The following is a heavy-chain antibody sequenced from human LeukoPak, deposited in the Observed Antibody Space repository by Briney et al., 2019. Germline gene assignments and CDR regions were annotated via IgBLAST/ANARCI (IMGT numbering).Heavy chain of an antibody. J-gene: IGHJ4*02. CDR1: GFTFSHYG. CDR2: IWSDGTNR. D-gene: IGHD4-11*01. Sequence: PGGSLRLSCAAAGFTFSHYGMHWVRQAPGKGLEWVAVIWSDGTNRYYADSVKGRFTISRDNSGNTVYLQMNSLRPEDTGVYYCAKDAQRGFDHSNSLEYWGQGTPVTVST. CDR3: AKDAQRGFDHSNSLEY. V-gene: IGHV3-33*06.